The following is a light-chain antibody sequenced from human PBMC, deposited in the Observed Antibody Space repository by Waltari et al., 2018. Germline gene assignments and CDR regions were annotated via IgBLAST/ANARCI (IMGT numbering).Light chain of an antibody. Sequence: QSVLTQPPSASGPPGQRVTISCSRSSSTTGSNTATWHPQLPGTAPKILIYSNNHRPSGVPDRFSGSKSGTSASLAISGLQSEDGADYCCAAWDDSLNGPDVVFGGGTKLTVL. J-gene: IGLJ2*01. CDR2: SNN. CDR3: AAWDDSLNGPDVV. CDR1: SSTTGSNT. V-gene: IGLV1-44*01.